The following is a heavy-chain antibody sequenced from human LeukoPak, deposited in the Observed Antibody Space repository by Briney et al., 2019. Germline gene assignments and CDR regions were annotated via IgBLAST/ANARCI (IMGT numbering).Heavy chain of an antibody. V-gene: IGHV3-11*01. CDR3: ARDYRSTFDY. CDR1: GFTFSDYY. J-gene: IGHJ4*02. CDR2: ISSSGTTI. D-gene: IGHD1-26*01. Sequence: KSGGSLRLSCAASGFTFSDYYMSWIRQAPGKGPEWVSYISSSGTTISYTDSVKGRFTISRDNAKNSLYLQMNSLRAEDTAVYYCARDYRSTFDYWGQGTLVTVSS.